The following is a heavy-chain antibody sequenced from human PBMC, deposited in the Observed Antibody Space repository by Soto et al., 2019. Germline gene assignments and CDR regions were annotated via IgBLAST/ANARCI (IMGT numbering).Heavy chain of an antibody. CDR1: GGTFSSYA. J-gene: IGHJ6*02. CDR3: ARGRTVRGVRYYYGMDV. CDR2: IIPIFGTA. D-gene: IGHD3-10*01. V-gene: IGHV1-69*13. Sequence: SVKVSCKASGGTFSSYAISWVRQAPGQGLEWMGGIIPIFGTANYAQKFQGRVTITADESTSTAYMELSSLRSEDTAVYYCARGRTVRGVRYYYGMDVWGQGTTVTVSS.